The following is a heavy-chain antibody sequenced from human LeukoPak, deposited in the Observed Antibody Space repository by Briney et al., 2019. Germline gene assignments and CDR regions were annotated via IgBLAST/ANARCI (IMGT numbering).Heavy chain of an antibody. CDR3: ARDDRKVTTDWYFDL. CDR2: ISYDGSNK. D-gene: IGHD4-17*01. CDR1: GFTFSSYA. Sequence: GGSLKVSCEASGFTFSSYAMHWVRQAPGKGLEWVAVISYDGSNKYYAHYVKGRFTISRDNSKNTLYLQMNSLRAEDTAVYYCARDDRKVTTDWYFDLWGRGTLVTVSS. J-gene: IGHJ2*01. V-gene: IGHV3-30-3*01.